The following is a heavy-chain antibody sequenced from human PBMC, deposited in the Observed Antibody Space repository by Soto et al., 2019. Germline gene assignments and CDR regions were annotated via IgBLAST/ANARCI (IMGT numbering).Heavy chain of an antibody. D-gene: IGHD3-16*01. CDR3: AKDGGDAGYGMDV. CDR2: ISYDGSNK. CDR1: GFTFSSYG. Sequence: QVQLVESGGGVVQPGRSLRLSYAASGFTFSSYGMHWVRQAPGKGLEWVAVISYDGSNKYYADSVKGRFTISRDNSKNTLYLQMNSLRAEDTAVYYCAKDGGDAGYGMDVWGQGTTVTVSS. V-gene: IGHV3-30*18. J-gene: IGHJ6*02.